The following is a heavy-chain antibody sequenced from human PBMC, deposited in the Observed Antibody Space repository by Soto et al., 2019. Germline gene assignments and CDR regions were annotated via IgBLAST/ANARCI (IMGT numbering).Heavy chain of an antibody. V-gene: IGHV3-21*06. CDR3: ARYHPYDSSGYSHDN. CDR2: INSRSAFI. Sequence: GGSLRLSCAASGFTFSSYSMNWVRQAPGKGLEWVSSINSRSAFISYADSVKGRFTISRDNAKNSLFLQMNSLRAEDTAVYFCARYHPYDSSGYSHDNWGQGTLVTGSS. D-gene: IGHD3-22*01. J-gene: IGHJ4*02. CDR1: GFTFSSYS.